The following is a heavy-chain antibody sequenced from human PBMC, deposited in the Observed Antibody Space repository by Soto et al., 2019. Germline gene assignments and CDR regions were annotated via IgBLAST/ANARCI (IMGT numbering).Heavy chain of an antibody. V-gene: IGHV4-59*01. CDR1: GGSISNYY. Sequence: SETLSLTCTVSGGSISNYYWTWIRQPPGKGLEWIGYVYYTGTTNYNPSLKSRVTISVDTSKNQFSLKLSSVTAADTAVYYCARGRLVPAVNFDYWGLGTLVTVSS. J-gene: IGHJ4*02. CDR3: ARGRLVPAVNFDY. CDR2: VYYTGTT. D-gene: IGHD2-2*01.